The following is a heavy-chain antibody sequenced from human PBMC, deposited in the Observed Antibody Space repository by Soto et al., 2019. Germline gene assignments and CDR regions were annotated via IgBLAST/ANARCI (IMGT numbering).Heavy chain of an antibody. V-gene: IGHV3-9*01. CDR3: VKASTYSSSQAWFDP. D-gene: IGHD6-6*01. CDR1: GFSFDGYA. J-gene: IGHJ5*02. CDR2: ISWNSGNI. Sequence: GGSLRLSCAASGFSFDGYAMNWVRQPPGKGLEWVSGISWNSGNIDYADSVKGRFTISRDNAKNSLYLQMNSLRAEDTALYYCVKASTYSSSQAWFDPWGQGTRGTVSP.